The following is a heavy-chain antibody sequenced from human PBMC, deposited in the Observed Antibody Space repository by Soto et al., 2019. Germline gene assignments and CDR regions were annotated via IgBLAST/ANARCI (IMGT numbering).Heavy chain of an antibody. Sequence: PSETLSLTGTVSGGSVSSGSYYWSWIRQHPGKGVEWIGEINNSGSTNYKTSLKSRVIILVDTSTNQFSLKLSSVTAADTAVYYCARGLGCSSTSCYVQGDYSEYYYYMDVWGKGTTVTVSS. V-gene: IGHV4-39*07. CDR1: GGSVSSGSYY. CDR2: INNSGST. CDR3: ARGLGCSSTSCYVQGDYSEYYYYMDV. D-gene: IGHD2-2*01. J-gene: IGHJ6*03.